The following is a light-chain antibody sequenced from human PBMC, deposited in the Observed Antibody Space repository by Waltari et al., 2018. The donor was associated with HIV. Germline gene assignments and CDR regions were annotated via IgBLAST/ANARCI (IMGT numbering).Light chain of an antibody. V-gene: IGLV3-19*01. J-gene: IGLJ2*01. CDR3: SSRDSSINRVV. CDR1: SLRNYY. CDR2: DEN. Sequence: SSELTQDPAVSVALLQTVRITFHGDSLRNYYATWYQQKPGQAPRLVIYDENNRPSGIPDRCSGSSSGNTASLTITGAQAEDEAHYYCSSRDSSINRVVFGGGTGLTVL.